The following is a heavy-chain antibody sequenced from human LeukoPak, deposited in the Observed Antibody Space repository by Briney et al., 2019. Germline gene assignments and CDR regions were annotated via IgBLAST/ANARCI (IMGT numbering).Heavy chain of an antibody. CDR1: GFTFSTYA. J-gene: IGHJ6*02. V-gene: IGHV3-23*01. D-gene: IGHD1-1*01. CDR3: AKRIGTLYSGMDA. Sequence: GGSLRLSCAASGFTFSTYAMSWVRQAPGKGLEWVSAISGSGATTYYADSVKGRFTISRDNSKNTLYLQMNSLRAEDTAIYYCAKRIGTLYSGMDAWGQGTTVTVSS. CDR2: ISGSGATT.